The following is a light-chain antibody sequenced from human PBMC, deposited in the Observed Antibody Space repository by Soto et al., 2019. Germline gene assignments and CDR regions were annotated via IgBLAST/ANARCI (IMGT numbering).Light chain of an antibody. CDR1: QSFSTY. CDR3: QMYNTVPLT. Sequence: DIQMTKYHSTLSASVGDRFTVTCLASQSFSTYLAWYQQKPGKVPKLLISGISTLQSGVPSRFSGSGYGTEFTLTISNLQPEDVTTYYCQMYNTVPLTFGGG. J-gene: IGKJ4*01. CDR2: GIS. V-gene: IGKV1-27*01.